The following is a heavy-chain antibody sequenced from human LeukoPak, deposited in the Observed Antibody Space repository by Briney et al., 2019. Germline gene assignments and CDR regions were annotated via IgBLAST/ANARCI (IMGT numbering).Heavy chain of an antibody. CDR1: GGTFSSYA. CDR3: ARDQSTAMVTDYFDY. CDR2: IIPILGIA. D-gene: IGHD5-18*01. J-gene: IGHJ4*02. V-gene: IGHV1-69*04. Sequence: ASVKVSCKASGGTFSSYAISWVRQAPGQGLEWMGRIIPILGIANYAQKFQGRVTITADKSTSTAYMELSSLRSEDTAVYYCARDQSTAMVTDYFDYWGQGTLVTVSS.